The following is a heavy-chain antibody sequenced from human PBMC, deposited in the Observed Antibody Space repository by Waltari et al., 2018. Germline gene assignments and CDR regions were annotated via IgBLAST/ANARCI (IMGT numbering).Heavy chain of an antibody. CDR1: GCSNSSIRYY. CDR2: IYYSGST. D-gene: IGHD5-18*01. J-gene: IGHJ4*02. V-gene: IGHV4-39*01. Sequence: QLQLPESGPGLVKPSETLSLTCTVSGCSNSSIRYYWGWIRQPPGKGLEWIGSIYYSGSTYYNPSLKSRVTISVDTSKNQFSLKLSSVTAADTAVYYCARLPTVGYSYSTDYFDYWGQGTLVTVSS. CDR3: ARLPTVGYSYSTDYFDY.